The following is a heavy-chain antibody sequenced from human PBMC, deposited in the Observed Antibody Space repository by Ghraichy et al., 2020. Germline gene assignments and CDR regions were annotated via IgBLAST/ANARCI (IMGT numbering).Heavy chain of an antibody. J-gene: IGHJ5*02. V-gene: IGHV3-23*01. CDR2: ISGSGGST. Sequence: GGSLRLSCAASGFTFSSYAMSWVRQAPGKGLEWVSAISGSGGSTYYADSVKGRFTISRDNSKNTLYLQMNSLRAEDTAVYYCAKIHDPVSSSWYSPSPKNEDPWGQGTLVTVSS. D-gene: IGHD6-13*01. CDR3: AKIHDPVSSSWYSPSPKNEDP. CDR1: GFTFSSYA.